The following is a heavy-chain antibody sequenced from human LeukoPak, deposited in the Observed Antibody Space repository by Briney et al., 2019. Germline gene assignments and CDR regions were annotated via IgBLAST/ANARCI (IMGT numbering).Heavy chain of an antibody. CDR1: GYTFTGYY. V-gene: IGHV1-2*02. CDR2: INPNSGGT. Sequence: ASVKVSCKASGYTFTGYYMHWVRQAPGQGLEWMGWINPNSGGTSYAQKFQGRVTMTRDTSISTAYMELSRLRSDDTAVYYCASLPYSYDSSGYNFDYWGQGTLVTVSS. CDR3: ASLPYSYDSSGYNFDY. J-gene: IGHJ4*02. D-gene: IGHD3-22*01.